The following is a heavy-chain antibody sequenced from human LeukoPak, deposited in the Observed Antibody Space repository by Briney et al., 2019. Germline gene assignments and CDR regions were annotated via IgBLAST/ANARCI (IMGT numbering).Heavy chain of an antibody. V-gene: IGHV1-2*02. CDR1: GYTFTGYY. CDR2: INPNSGGT. J-gene: IGHJ5*02. D-gene: IGHD2-2*01. Sequence: ASVKVSCKASGYTFTGYYIHWVRQAPGQGLEWTGWINPNSGGTNYAQKFQGRVTMTRDTSISTAYMELTRLRSDDTAVYYCAREPVVLVPAAIFNWFDPWGQGTLVTVSS. CDR3: AREPVVLVPAAIFNWFDP.